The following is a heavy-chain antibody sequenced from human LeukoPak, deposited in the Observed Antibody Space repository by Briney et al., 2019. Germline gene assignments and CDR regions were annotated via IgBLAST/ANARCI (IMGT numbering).Heavy chain of an antibody. V-gene: IGHV3-21*01. D-gene: IGHD6-19*01. J-gene: IGHJ4*02. CDR3: ATDGQSSGWYGFDY. CDR1: GFTFSSYW. CDR2: ITSRSRYI. Sequence: QPGGSLRLSCAASGFTFSSYWMSWVRQAPGKGLEWVSSITSRSRYIYYADSVEGRFTISRDNAESSLYLQMHSLRADDTAVYYCATDGQSSGWYGFDYWGQGTLVTVSS.